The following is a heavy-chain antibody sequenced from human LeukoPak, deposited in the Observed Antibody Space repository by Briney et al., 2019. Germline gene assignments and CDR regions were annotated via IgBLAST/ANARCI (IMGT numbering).Heavy chain of an antibody. CDR3: ARVEIMFGRTGTTPLDY. Sequence: ASVKVSCKASGYTFTSYGISWVRQAPGQGLEWMGWISAYNGNTNYAQKLQGRVTMTTDTSTSTAYMELRSLRSDDTAVYYCARVEIMFGRTGTTPLDYWGQGTLVTVSS. CDR2: ISAYNGNT. CDR1: GYTFTSYG. V-gene: IGHV1-18*01. J-gene: IGHJ4*02. D-gene: IGHD1-7*01.